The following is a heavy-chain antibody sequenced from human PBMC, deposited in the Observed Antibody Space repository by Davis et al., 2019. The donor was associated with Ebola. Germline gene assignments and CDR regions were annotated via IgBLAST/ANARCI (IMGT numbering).Heavy chain of an antibody. Sequence: MPSETLSLTCAVYGGSFSGYYWSWIRQPPGKGLEWIGYIYYSGSTNYNPSLKSRVTISVDTSKNQFSLKLTSVTAADTAVYYCARTTRGSGGSGWFLDYWGQGTLVTVSS. CDR3: ARTTRGSGGSGWFLDY. V-gene: IGHV4-59*12. D-gene: IGHD6-19*01. CDR2: IYYSGST. J-gene: IGHJ4*02. CDR1: GGSFSGYY.